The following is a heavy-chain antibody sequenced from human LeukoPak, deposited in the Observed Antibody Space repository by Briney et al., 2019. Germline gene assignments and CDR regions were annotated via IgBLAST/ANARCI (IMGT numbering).Heavy chain of an antibody. D-gene: IGHD6-19*01. CDR2: ISGSGGST. V-gene: IGHV3-23*01. CDR3: AKESYSSGWFFYY. CDR1: GFTFSSYA. J-gene: IGHJ4*02. Sequence: AGGSLELSCAASGFTFSSYAMSWVRRAQGKGREWVSAISGSGGSTYYADPVKGRFTISRDKSKNALYLQRNTLTAEDTAVYYCAKESYSSGWFFYYWGQGTLVTVSS.